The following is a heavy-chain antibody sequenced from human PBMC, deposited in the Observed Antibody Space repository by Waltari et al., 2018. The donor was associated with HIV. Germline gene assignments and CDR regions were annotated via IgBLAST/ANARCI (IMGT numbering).Heavy chain of an antibody. Sequence: QVQLQESGPGLVKPHQPLSLTSNVPGGPISSGLSYWPWSRPPAGKGLEWIGRIYTSGSTNYNPSLKSRVTISVDTSKNQFSLKLSSVTAADTAVYYCARGQYSGYDYHYWGQGTLVTVSS. V-gene: IGHV4-61*02. D-gene: IGHD5-12*01. CDR2: IYTSGST. CDR3: ARGQYSGYDYHY. J-gene: IGHJ4*02. CDR1: GGPISSGLSY.